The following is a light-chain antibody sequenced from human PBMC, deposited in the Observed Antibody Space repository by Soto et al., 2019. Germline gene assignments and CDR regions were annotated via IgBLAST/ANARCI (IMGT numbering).Light chain of an antibody. CDR1: QSVSSN. CDR3: KQYDNWPPCP. CDR2: DAS. Sequence: EIVMTQSPASMSVSPGERATLSCRASQSVSSNLAWYQQKPGQTPTLLIYDASIRPTGVPARVSASGSEAEFTLTIISLLAEDFAKFYCKQYDNWPPCPFGQGNKVEIK. J-gene: IGKJ1*01. V-gene: IGKV3-15*01.